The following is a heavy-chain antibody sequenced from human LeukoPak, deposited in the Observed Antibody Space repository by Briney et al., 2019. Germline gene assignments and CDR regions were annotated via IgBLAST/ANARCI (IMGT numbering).Heavy chain of an antibody. CDR3: AKDTPPYDFWSGPLDY. J-gene: IGHJ4*02. D-gene: IGHD3-3*01. V-gene: IGHV3-30*02. CDR1: GFTFSSYG. Sequence: AGGSLRLSCAASGFTFSSYGMHWVRQAPGKGLEWVAFIRYDGSNKYYADSVKGRFTISRDNSKNTLYLQMNSLRAEDTAVYYCAKDTPPYDFWSGPLDYWGQGTLVTVSS. CDR2: IRYDGSNK.